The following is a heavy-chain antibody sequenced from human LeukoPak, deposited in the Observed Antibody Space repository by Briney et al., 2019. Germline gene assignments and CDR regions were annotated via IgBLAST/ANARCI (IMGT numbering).Heavy chain of an antibody. J-gene: IGHJ4*02. Sequence: GGSLRLSCAASGFTFSSYSMNWVRQAPGKGLEWVSYISSSSTIYYADSVKGRFTISRDNAKNSLYLQMNSLRAEDTAVYYCARLVLTDGYNPFFDYWGQGTLVTVSS. CDR1: GFTFSSYS. CDR3: ARLVLTDGYNPFFDY. CDR2: ISSSSTI. D-gene: IGHD5-24*01. V-gene: IGHV3-48*04.